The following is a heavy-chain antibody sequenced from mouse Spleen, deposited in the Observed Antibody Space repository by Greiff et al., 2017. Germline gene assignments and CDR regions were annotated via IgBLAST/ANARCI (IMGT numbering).Heavy chain of an antibody. CDR3: ARGSSLGPSWFAY. Sequence: QVHVKQSGAELVKPGASVKISCKASGYAFSSYWMNWVKQRPGKGLEWIGQIYPGDGDTNYNGKFKGKATLTADKSSSTAYMQLSSLTSEDSAVYFCARGSSLGPSWFAYWGQGTLVTVSA. CDR2: IYPGDGDT. D-gene: IGHD4-1*01. V-gene: IGHV1-80*01. J-gene: IGHJ3*01. CDR1: GYAFSSYW.